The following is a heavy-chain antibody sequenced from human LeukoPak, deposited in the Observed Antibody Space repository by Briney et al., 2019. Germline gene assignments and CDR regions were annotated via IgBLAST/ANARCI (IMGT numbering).Heavy chain of an antibody. V-gene: IGHV1-2*06. CDR2: INPNSGGT. CDR3: ARVPPKSLVAAPPDY. J-gene: IGHJ4*02. CDR1: GYTFTGYY. Sequence: ASVKVSCKASGYTFTGYYMHWVRQAPGQGLEWMGRINPNSGGTNYAQKFQGRVPMTRDTSISTAYMELSRLRSADTSVYYCARVPPKSLVAAPPDYWGEGTLVTVSS. D-gene: IGHD2-15*01.